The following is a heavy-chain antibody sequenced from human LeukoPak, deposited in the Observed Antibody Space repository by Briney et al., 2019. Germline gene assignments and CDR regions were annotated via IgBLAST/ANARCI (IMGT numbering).Heavy chain of an antibody. CDR3: ARGPRGYSGYDFTFLDY. Sequence: AGGSLRLSCAASGFTFSSYWMHWVRQAPGKGLVWVSRINSDGSSTSYADSVKGRFTISRDNAKNTLYLQMNSLRAEDTAIYYCARGPRGYSGYDFTFLDYWGQGTLVTVSS. J-gene: IGHJ4*02. CDR1: GFTFSSYW. D-gene: IGHD5-12*01. V-gene: IGHV3-74*01. CDR2: INSDGSST.